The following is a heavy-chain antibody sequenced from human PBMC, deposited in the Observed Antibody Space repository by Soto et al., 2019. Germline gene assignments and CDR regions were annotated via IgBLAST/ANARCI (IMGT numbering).Heavy chain of an antibody. Sequence: QVQLVESGGGLVKPGGSLRLSCAASGFTFSDSSMTWVRQTPGKGLEWVSYIRSGGTAIYYADSVKGRFTISRDNAKKSLFLQLNSLRAEGTAVYYCARDIEGRMVSGVACRYFDDWGQGTRVTVSS. CDR2: IRSGGTAI. CDR3: ARDIEGRMVSGVACRYFDD. CDR1: GFTFSDSS. V-gene: IGHV3-11*01. D-gene: IGHD3-3*01. J-gene: IGHJ4*02.